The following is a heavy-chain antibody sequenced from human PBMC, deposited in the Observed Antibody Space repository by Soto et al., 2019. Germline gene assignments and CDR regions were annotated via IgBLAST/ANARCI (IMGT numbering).Heavy chain of an antibody. Sequence: TLSLTCTVSGDSISSGGYYWSWIRQHPGKGLEWIGYIYYSGSTYYNPSLKSRVTISVDTSKNQFSLKLSSVTAADTAVYYCARCVKPDYRGNNWFDPWGQGTLVTVSS. J-gene: IGHJ5*02. CDR3: ARCVKPDYRGNNWFDP. CDR2: IYYSGST. V-gene: IGHV4-31*03. CDR1: GDSISSGGYY. D-gene: IGHD4-17*01.